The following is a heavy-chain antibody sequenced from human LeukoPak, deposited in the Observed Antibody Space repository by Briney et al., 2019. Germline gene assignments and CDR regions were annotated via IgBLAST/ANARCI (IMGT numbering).Heavy chain of an antibody. CDR1: GFTFSDYY. Sequence: PGGSLRLSCAASGFTFSDYYMSWVRQAPGKGLEWVSAISGSGGSTYYADSVKGRFTISRDNSKNTLYLQMNSLRAEDTAVYYCANRPGDYSNHGDYWGQGTLVTVSS. CDR2: ISGSGGST. CDR3: ANRPGDYSNHGDY. V-gene: IGHV3-23*01. D-gene: IGHD4-11*01. J-gene: IGHJ4*02.